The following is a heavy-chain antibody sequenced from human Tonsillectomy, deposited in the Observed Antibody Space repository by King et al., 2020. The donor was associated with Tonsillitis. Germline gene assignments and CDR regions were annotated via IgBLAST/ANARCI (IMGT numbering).Heavy chain of an antibody. V-gene: IGHV3-23*04. Sequence: DVQLVESGGGLVQPGGSLRLSCAASGFTFSTYAMSWVRQAPGKGLEWVSGISVGGGNTYYADYVQGRFIISRDNSKNTLYLQMNSLRAEDTAVYYCAKDRSNWNYPPFDYWGQGTLVTVSS. J-gene: IGHJ4*02. CDR2: ISVGGGNT. D-gene: IGHD1-7*01. CDR1: GFTFSTYA. CDR3: AKDRSNWNYPPFDY.